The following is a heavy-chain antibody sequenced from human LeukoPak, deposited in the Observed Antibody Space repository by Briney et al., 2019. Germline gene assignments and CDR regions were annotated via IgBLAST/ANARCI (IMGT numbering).Heavy chain of an antibody. CDR2: MNPNSGNT. CDR1: GYTFTSCD. J-gene: IGHJ4*02. Sequence: ASVKVSCKASGYTFTSCDINWVRQATGQGLEWMGWMNPNSGNTGYGQSFQGRITMTRDISIGTAYMELSNLTSEDTAIYYCTRGSSGRRDNWGQGTLVTVS. D-gene: IGHD6-19*01. V-gene: IGHV1-8*01. CDR3: TRGSSGRRDN.